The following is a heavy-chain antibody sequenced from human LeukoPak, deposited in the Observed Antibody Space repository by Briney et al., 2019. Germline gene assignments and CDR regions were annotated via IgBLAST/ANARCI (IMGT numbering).Heavy chain of an antibody. CDR1: GYSFTSYW. J-gene: IGHJ4*02. D-gene: IGHD6-6*01. V-gene: IGHV5-51*01. CDR2: INPSDSDT. Sequence: GESLKISCKGSGYSFTSYWIGWVRQMPGKGLEWMVIINPSDSDTRYCPSFQGQVTISADKSINTAYLQWTSLKGSDTAMYYCARHRSDSSSSPIDYWGQGTLVTVSS. CDR3: ARHRSDSSSSPIDY.